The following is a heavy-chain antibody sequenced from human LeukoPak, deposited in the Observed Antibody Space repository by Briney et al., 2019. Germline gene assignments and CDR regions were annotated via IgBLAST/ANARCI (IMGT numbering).Heavy chain of an antibody. V-gene: IGHV3-74*01. CDR2: INPDGSST. CDR3: TRELPREVTLDY. D-gene: IGHD2-21*02. Sequence: PGGSLRLSCAASGFTFISYGMQWVRQAPGKGLVWVSRINPDGSSTSYADSVNGRFTVSRDNAKNTLYLQVNSLRAEDRAVYFCTRELPREVTLDYWGQGTLVTVSS. J-gene: IGHJ4*01. CDR1: GFTFISYG.